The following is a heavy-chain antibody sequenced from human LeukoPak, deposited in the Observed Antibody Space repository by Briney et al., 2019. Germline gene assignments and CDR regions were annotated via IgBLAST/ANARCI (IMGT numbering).Heavy chain of an antibody. CDR1: GGSISSTSYY. CDR2: IYHSGST. Sequence: SETLSLTCIVSGGSISSTSYYWGWIRQPPGKGLEWIASIYHSGSTYYNPSLKSRVTISVDTSKNQFSLKLSSVTAADTAVYYCATLSDRYDFWSGYYFFDYWGQGTLVTVSS. J-gene: IGHJ4*02. D-gene: IGHD3-3*01. CDR3: ATLSDRYDFWSGYYFFDY. V-gene: IGHV4-39*07.